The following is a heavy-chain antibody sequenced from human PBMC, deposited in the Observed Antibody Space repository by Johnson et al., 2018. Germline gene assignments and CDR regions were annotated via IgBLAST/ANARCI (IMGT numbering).Heavy chain of an antibody. CDR1: GFTFSSYS. CDR3: ARDHRICGVDMDV. D-gene: IGHD3-3*01. CDR2: ISSSSSYI. V-gene: IGHV3-21*01. J-gene: IGHJ6*03. Sequence: VQLVESGGGPVKPGGSLRLSCAASGFTFSSYSMNWVRQAPGKGLEWVSSISSSSSYIYYADSVKGRFTISRDNAKNSLYLQMNSLRAEDRAVYYCARDHRICGVDMDVWDKGTTVTVSS.